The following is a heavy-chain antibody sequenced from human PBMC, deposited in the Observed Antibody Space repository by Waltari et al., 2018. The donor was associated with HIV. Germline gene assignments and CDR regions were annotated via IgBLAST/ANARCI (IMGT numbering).Heavy chain of an antibody. CDR3: AHTPYDSDWAFDY. J-gene: IGHJ4*02. CDR1: GLSLSVSAVG. Sequence: QITLKESDPTLVKPTQTLTLTCTFSGLSLSVSAVGVGWIRQAPGKAPEWLALIYGDGDERYSPSLESRLTITKDTSKNQVVLTMTNVGPVDTATYYCAHTPYDSDWAFDYWGQGTLVTVSS. CDR2: IYGDGDE. V-gene: IGHV2-5*02. D-gene: IGHD3-9*01.